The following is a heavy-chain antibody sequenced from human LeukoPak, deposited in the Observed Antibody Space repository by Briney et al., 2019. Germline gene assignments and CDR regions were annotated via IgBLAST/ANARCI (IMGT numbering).Heavy chain of an antibody. J-gene: IGHJ4*02. CDR2: INAGNGNT. D-gene: IGHD2-15*01. CDR1: GYTFTSYA. CDR3: TSTLGYCSGGSCYRFDN. V-gene: IGHV1-3*01. Sequence: ASVQVSCKASGYTFTSYAMHWVRQAPGQRLEWMGWINAGNGNTKYSQNFQGRVTVTRDTSASTVYMELSSLRSEDTAVYYCTSTLGYCSGGSCYRFDNWGQGTLVTVSS.